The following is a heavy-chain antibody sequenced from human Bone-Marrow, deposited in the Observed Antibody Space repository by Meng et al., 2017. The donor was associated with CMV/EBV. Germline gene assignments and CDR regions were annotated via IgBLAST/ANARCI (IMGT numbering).Heavy chain of an antibody. Sequence: ASVKVSCKASGGTFSSYTISWVRQATGQGLEWMGWMNPNSGNTGYAQKLQGRVTMTRNTSISTAYMELSSLRSEDTAVYYCARGVPAAGRWGQGTLVTVSS. J-gene: IGHJ4*02. CDR3: ARGVPAAGR. V-gene: IGHV1-8*02. CDR2: MNPNSGNT. D-gene: IGHD2-2*01. CDR1: GGTFSSYT.